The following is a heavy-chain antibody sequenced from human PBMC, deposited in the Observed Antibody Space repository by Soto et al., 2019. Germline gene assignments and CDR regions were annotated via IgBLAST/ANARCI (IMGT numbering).Heavy chain of an antibody. Sequence: QVQLVQSGAEVKKPGASVKVSCKASGYTFTSYDINWVRQATGQGLEWMGWMNPNSGNPGYAQKLQGRVTMTRHTSISTAYMEMSRMRYEDTAVYICASENVGAVDYWGQGTLVTVSS. J-gene: IGHJ4*02. V-gene: IGHV1-8*01. CDR1: GYTFTSYD. D-gene: IGHD1-26*01. CDR2: MNPNSGNP. CDR3: ASENVGAVDY.